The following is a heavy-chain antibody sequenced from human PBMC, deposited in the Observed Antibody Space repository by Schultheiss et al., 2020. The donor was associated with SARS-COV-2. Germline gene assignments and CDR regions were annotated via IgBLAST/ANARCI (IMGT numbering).Heavy chain of an antibody. Sequence: SETLSLTCTVSGGSISSYYWSWIRQPPGKGLEWIGYIYHSGSTYYNPSLKSRVTISVDTSKNQFSLKLSSVTAADTAVYYCARIAAAGTLDYWGQGTLVTVSS. D-gene: IGHD6-13*01. CDR3: ARIAAAGTLDY. CDR2: IYHSGST. CDR1: GGSISSYY. V-gene: IGHV4-59*06. J-gene: IGHJ4*02.